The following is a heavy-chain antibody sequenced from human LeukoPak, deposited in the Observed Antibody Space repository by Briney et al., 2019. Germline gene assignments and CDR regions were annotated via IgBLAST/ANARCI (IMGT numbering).Heavy chain of an antibody. CDR3: AREKYSTSSDDY. V-gene: IGHV4-59*01. CDR1: GGSISSYY. J-gene: IGHJ4*02. CDR2: IYYSGST. Sequence: SETLSLTCTVSGGSISSYYWSWIRQPPGKGLEWIGYIYYSGSTNYNPSLRSRVTISVDTSKNQFSLKLSSVTAADTAVYYCAREKYSTSSDDYWGQGTLVTVSS. D-gene: IGHD2-21*01.